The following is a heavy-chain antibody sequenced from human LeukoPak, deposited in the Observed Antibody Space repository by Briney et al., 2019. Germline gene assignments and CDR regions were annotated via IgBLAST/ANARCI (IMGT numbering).Heavy chain of an antibody. J-gene: IGHJ4*02. V-gene: IGHV3-9*03. Sequence: GGSLRLSCAASGFTFDDYAMHWVRQAPGKGLEWVSGISWNSGSIGYADSVKGRFTISRDNAKNSLYLRMNSLRAEDMALYYCAKGGCSSTSCTLDYWGQGTLVTVSS. CDR1: GFTFDDYA. D-gene: IGHD2-2*01. CDR2: ISWNSGSI. CDR3: AKGGCSSTSCTLDY.